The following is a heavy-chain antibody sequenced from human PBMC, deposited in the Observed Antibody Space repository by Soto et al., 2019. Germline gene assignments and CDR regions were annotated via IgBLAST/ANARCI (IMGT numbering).Heavy chain of an antibody. J-gene: IGHJ2*01. CDR1: GGSFSGYY. CDR3: ARGKILTGYYNYWYFDL. CDR2: INHSGST. D-gene: IGHD3-9*01. V-gene: IGHV4-34*01. Sequence: SETLSLTCAVYGGSFSGYYWSWIRQPPGKGLEGIGEINHSGSTNYNPSLKSRVTISVDTSKNQFSLKLSSVTAADTAVYYCARGKILTGYYNYWYFDLWGRGTLVTVS.